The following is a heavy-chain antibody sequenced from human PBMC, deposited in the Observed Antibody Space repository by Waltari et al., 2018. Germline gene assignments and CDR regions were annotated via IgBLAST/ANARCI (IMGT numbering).Heavy chain of an antibody. J-gene: IGHJ4*02. CDR3: ARGISSGNRGVY. CDR2: ITPNSGGT. CDR1: GYTSTGSH. Sequence: QVQLVQSGAGVRKPGASVKVSCKASGYTSTGSHLHWVRQAPGKGLEGMGRITPNSGGTTDAQKFQGRVTMNRDTSMSTASMQLSRLRSDATAVYFCARGISSGNRGVYWGQGTLVTVSS. V-gene: IGHV1-2*02. D-gene: IGHD3-10*01.